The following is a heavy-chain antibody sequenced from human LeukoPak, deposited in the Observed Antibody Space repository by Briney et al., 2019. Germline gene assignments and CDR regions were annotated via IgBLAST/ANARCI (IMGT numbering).Heavy chain of an antibody. V-gene: IGHV3-23*01. CDR2: ISVSAGST. CDR1: GFTFSSYA. D-gene: IGHD2-21*02. Sequence: PGGSLRLSCAASGFTFSSYAMNWVRQAPGKGLEWVPSISVSAGSTYYADSVKGRFSISRDNSKNTLSLQMNGLRAEDTAVYYCAKGLIPGAFDIWGHGTLVTVSS. CDR3: AKGLIPGAFDI. J-gene: IGHJ3*02.